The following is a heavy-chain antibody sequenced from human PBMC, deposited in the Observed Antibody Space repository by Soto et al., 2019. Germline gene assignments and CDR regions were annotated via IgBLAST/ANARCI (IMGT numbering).Heavy chain of an antibody. V-gene: IGHV1-24*01. CDR2: FDPEDGET. J-gene: IGHJ5*02. Sequence: ASVKVSCKVSGYTLTELSMHWVRQAPGKGLEWMGGFDPEDGETIYAQKFQGRVTMTEDTSTDTAYMELSSLRSEDTAVYYCATAPTNYGQLIGWFDPWGQGTLVTVSS. CDR3: ATAPTNYGQLIGWFDP. D-gene: IGHD4-17*01. CDR1: GYTLTELS.